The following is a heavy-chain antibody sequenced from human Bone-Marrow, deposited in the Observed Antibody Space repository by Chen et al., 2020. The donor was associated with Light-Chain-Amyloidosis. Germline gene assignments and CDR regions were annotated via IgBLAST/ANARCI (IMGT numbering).Heavy chain of an antibody. CDR3: ARLDYGGSTRYYYGMDV. Sequence: QVQLQESGPGLVKPSQTLSLTCSVSGGSISSGGYYWSWNRQNPGKGLGWMGYIYHTGSTYDKPALRDRVTMSVDTSKNQFSLRVNSGTAADTAIYYCARLDYGGSTRYYYGMDVWGQGTTVTVSS. CDR1: GGSISSGGYY. D-gene: IGHD4-17*01. V-gene: IGHV4-31*03. CDR2: IYHTGST. J-gene: IGHJ6*02.